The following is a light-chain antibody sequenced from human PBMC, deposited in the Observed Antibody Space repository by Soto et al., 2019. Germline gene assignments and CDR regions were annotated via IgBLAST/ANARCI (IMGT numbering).Light chain of an antibody. CDR3: ASWDDRLKGYV. V-gene: IGLV1-44*01. Sequence: QSVLTQAPSVSGIPGQSVTISCSGSDSNIGSNTVNWYQQLPGTAPKLLIYINDQRPSGVPDRFSGSTSGTSVSLAISGLQSEDEADYYCASWDDRLKGYVFGTGTKVTVL. J-gene: IGLJ1*01. CDR1: DSNIGSNT. CDR2: IND.